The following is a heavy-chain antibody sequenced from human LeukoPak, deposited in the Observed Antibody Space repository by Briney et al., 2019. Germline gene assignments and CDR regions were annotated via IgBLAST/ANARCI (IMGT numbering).Heavy chain of an antibody. Sequence: GGSLRLSCAVSGFTLSNSWMHWVRQAPGKGLVWVARTNGDGNDISYADSVKGRFTISRDSAENTLYLQMNSLRAEDTAVYYCARGPSWAVRKNYYFDYWGQGTLVTVSS. CDR3: ARGPSWAVRKNYYFDY. V-gene: IGHV3-74*01. CDR1: GFTLSNSW. CDR2: TNGDGNDI. J-gene: IGHJ4*02.